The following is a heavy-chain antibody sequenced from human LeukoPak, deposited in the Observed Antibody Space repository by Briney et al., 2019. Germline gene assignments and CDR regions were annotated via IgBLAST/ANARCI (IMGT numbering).Heavy chain of an antibody. J-gene: IGHJ5*02. D-gene: IGHD3-10*01. CDR2: ISTYDSNT. CDR1: GYTFTGYY. Sequence: ASVKVSCKASGYTFTGYYMHWVRQAPGQELEWMAWISTYDSNTRTAQKFQDRVVMTTDISTRTAYMELHSLRFDDTAVYYCARDGILIRGIISNWFDPWGQGTLVTVSS. V-gene: IGHV1-18*04. CDR3: ARDGILIRGIISNWFDP.